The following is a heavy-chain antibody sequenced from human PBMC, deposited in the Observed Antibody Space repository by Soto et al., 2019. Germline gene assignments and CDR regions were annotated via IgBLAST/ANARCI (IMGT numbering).Heavy chain of an antibody. CDR2: IIPIFGTA. CDR1: GGTFSSYA. V-gene: IGHV1-69*13. D-gene: IGHD6-6*01. Sequence: SVKVSCKASGGTFSSYAISWVRQAPGQGLEWMGGIIPIFGTANYAQKFQGRVTITADESTSTAYMELSSLRSEDTAVYYCARDIYVGSSHKYYYYGMDVWGQGTTVTVSS. CDR3: ARDIYVGSSHKYYYYGMDV. J-gene: IGHJ6*02.